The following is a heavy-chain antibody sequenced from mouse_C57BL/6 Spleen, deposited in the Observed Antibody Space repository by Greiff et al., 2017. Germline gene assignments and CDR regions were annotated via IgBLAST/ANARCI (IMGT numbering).Heavy chain of an antibody. CDR1: GYSFTSYY. V-gene: IGHV1-66*01. CDR3: SRGDYYGSSYRAMDY. D-gene: IGHD1-1*01. Sequence: VQLVESGPELVKPGASVKISCKASGYSFTSYYIHWVKQRPGQGLEWIGWIYPGSGNTKYNEKFKGKATLTADTSSSTAYMQLSSLTSEDSAVYYCSRGDYYGSSYRAMDYWGQGTSVTVSS. J-gene: IGHJ4*01. CDR2: IYPGSGNT.